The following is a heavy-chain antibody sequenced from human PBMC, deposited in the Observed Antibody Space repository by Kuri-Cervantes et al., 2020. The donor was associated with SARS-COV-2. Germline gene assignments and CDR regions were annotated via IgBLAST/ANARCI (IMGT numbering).Heavy chain of an antibody. CDR3: TSNDFWSGYYFDY. J-gene: IGHJ4*02. CDR1: GFTVSSNY. V-gene: IGHV3-49*04. Sequence: GESLKISCAASGFTVSSNYMSWVRQAPGKGLEWVGFIRSKAYGGTTEYAASVKGRFTISRDDSKSIAYLQMNSLKTEDTAVYYCTSNDFWSGYYFDYWGQGTLVTVSS. CDR2: IRSKAYGGTT. D-gene: IGHD3-3*01.